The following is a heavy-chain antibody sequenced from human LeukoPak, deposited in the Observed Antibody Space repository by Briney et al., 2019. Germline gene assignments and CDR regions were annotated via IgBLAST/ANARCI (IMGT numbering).Heavy chain of an antibody. CDR1: GFAFSSYA. CDR2: ISGDAGST. Sequence: GGSLRLSCAASGFAFSSYAMSWVRQAPGKGLEWVSIISGDAGSTYYADSVKGRFTLSRDNSKNTLYLQMNSLRIEDTAVYYCGRGSVGFGELNYWGQGTLVTVSS. J-gene: IGHJ4*02. V-gene: IGHV3-23*01. CDR3: GRGSVGFGELNY. D-gene: IGHD3-10*01.